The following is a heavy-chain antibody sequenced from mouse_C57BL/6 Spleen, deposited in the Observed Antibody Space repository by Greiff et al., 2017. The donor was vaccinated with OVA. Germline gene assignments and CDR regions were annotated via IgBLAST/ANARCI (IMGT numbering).Heavy chain of an antibody. Sequence: VQLQQPGAELVRPGSSVKLSCKASGYTFTSYWMHWVKPRPIQGLEWIGNIDPSDSETHYNQKFKDKATLTVDKSSSTAYMQLSRLTSEDSAVYYCARVRTTAYYFDYWGQGTTLTVSS. CDR1: GYTFTSYW. D-gene: IGHD1-2*01. CDR3: ARVRTTAYYFDY. V-gene: IGHV1-52*01. CDR2: IDPSDSET. J-gene: IGHJ2*01.